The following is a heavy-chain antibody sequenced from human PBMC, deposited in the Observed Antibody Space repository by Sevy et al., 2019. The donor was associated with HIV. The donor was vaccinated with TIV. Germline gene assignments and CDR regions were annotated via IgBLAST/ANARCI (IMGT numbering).Heavy chain of an antibody. D-gene: IGHD3-22*01. CDR3: ARVPYDSSGYYYDY. CDR2: IWYDGSNK. CDR1: GFTFSSYG. Sequence: GGSLRLSCAASGFTFSSYGMHWVRQAPGKGLEWVAVIWYDGSNKHYADSVKGRFTISRDNSKNTLYLQMNSLRAEDTAVYYCARVPYDSSGYYYDYWGQGTLVTVSS. J-gene: IGHJ4*02. V-gene: IGHV3-33*01.